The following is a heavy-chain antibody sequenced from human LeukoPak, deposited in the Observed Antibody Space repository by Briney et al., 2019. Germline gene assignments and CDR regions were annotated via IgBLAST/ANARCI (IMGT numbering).Heavy chain of an antibody. CDR3: ARYRGKYYFDY. Sequence: ASVKASCKASGYTFTGYYMHWVRQAPGQGLEWMGWINPNSGGTNYAQKFQGRVTMTRDTSISTAYMELSRLRSDDTAVYYCARYRGKYYFDYWSQGTLVTVSS. CDR2: INPNSGGT. V-gene: IGHV1-2*02. CDR1: GYTFTGYY. D-gene: IGHD4-11*01. J-gene: IGHJ4*02.